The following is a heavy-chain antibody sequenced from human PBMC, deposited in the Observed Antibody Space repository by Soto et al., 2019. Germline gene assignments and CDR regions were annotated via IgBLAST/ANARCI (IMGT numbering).Heavy chain of an antibody. CDR1: GFTFSSYG. Sequence: QVQLVESGGGVVQPGRSLRLSCAASGFTFSSYGMHWVRQAPGKGLEWVAVIIYDGSTKYYADSAKGRFNISRDNSKSTLYLQMNSLRAEDTAVYYCAKDRMGAGVRGYFDYWGQGTLVTVSS. D-gene: IGHD3-10*01. CDR2: IIYDGSTK. CDR3: AKDRMGAGVRGYFDY. V-gene: IGHV3-30*18. J-gene: IGHJ4*02.